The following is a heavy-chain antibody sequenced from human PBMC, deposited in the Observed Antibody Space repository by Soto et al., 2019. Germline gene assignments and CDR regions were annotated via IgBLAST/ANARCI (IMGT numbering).Heavy chain of an antibody. Sequence: LRRSCTVSGFTFTSYAMHWVRQAPGKGLEYIASISSEGATTYYADSVKGRFIISRDNSKNTLYLQMSSLRAEDTAVYYCVKDRYVDYWGQGILVTVS. J-gene: IGHJ4*02. CDR3: VKDRYVDY. CDR2: ISSEGATT. V-gene: IGHV3-64D*06. CDR1: GFTFTSYA.